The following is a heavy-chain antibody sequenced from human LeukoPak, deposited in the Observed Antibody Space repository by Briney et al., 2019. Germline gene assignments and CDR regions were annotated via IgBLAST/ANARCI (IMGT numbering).Heavy chain of an antibody. D-gene: IGHD1-26*01. Sequence: SETLSLTCSVSGGSISSGGYYWSWIRQHPGRGLEWIGYIHYSGSTFNNPSLKSRVTISVDTSKNQFSLRLSSVTAADAAVYYSARLASGSYGPLTPFDYWGQGTLVTVSS. V-gene: IGHV4-30-4*01. CDR3: ARLASGSYGPLTPFDY. CDR2: IHYSGST. J-gene: IGHJ4*02. CDR1: GGSISSGGYY.